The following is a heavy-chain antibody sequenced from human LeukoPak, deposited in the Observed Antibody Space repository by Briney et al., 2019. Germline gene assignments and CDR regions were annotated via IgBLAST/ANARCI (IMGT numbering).Heavy chain of an antibody. D-gene: IGHD4-23*01. Sequence: GGSLRLSCAASGFTFSSYAMSWVRQAPGKGLEWVSVIYSGGSTYYADSVKGRFTISRDNSKNTLYLQVNSLRAEDTAVYYCARDWQYGGIGLDAFDIWGQGTMVTVSS. CDR1: GFTFSSYA. J-gene: IGHJ3*02. V-gene: IGHV3-53*01. CDR2: IYSGGST. CDR3: ARDWQYGGIGLDAFDI.